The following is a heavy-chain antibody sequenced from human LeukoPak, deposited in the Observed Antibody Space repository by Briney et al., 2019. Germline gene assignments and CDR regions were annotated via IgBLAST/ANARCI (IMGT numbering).Heavy chain of an antibody. Sequence: SETLSLTCAVYGGSFSGYYWSWIRQPPGKGLEWIGEINHSGSTNYNPSLKSRVTISVDTSKNQFSLKLSSVTAADTAVYYCARDCSSGYRPGGMDVWGQGTTVTVSS. J-gene: IGHJ6*02. CDR1: GGSFSGYY. CDR3: ARDCSSGYRPGGMDV. CDR2: INHSGST. V-gene: IGHV4-34*01. D-gene: IGHD3-22*01.